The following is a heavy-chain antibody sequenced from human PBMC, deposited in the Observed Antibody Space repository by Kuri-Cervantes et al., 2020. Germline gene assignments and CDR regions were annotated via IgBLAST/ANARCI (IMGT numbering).Heavy chain of an antibody. Sequence: ASVKVSCKASGYTFTSYAMHWVRQAPGQRLEWMGWINTGNGNTKYSQKFQGRVTITRDTSESTAYMELSSLRSEDTAVYYCARVGYSSGWRPFDYWGQGTLVTVSS. CDR1: GYTFTSYA. CDR3: ARVGYSSGWRPFDY. D-gene: IGHD6-19*01. V-gene: IGHV1-3*04. J-gene: IGHJ4*02. CDR2: INTGNGNT.